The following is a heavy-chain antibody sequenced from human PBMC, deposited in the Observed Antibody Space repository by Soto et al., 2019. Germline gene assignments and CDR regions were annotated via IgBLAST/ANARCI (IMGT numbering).Heavy chain of an antibody. Sequence: SETLSLACAVYGGSFSGYYWSWIRQPPGKGLEWIGEINHSGSTNYNPSLKSRVTISVDTSKNQFSLKLSSVTAADTAVYYCARGRGYDILTGSRNLFFDYWGQGALVTVSS. CDR1: GGSFSGYY. V-gene: IGHV4-34*01. CDR3: ARGRGYDILTGSRNLFFDY. CDR2: INHSGST. D-gene: IGHD3-9*01. J-gene: IGHJ4*02.